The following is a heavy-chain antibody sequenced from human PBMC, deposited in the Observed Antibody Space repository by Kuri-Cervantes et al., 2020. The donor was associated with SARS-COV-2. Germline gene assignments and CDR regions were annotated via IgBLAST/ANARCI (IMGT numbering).Heavy chain of an antibody. CDR3: ARGGRSQYRYCSSTSCYMGDAFDI. V-gene: IGHV3-74*01. CDR2: INSDGSST. CDR1: GFTFSSYW. Sequence: GGSLRLSCAASGFTFSSYWMHWVRQAPGKGLVWVSRINSDGSSTSYADSVKGRFTISRDNSKNTLYLQMNSLRAEDTAVYYCARGGRSQYRYCSSTSCYMGDAFDIWGQGTMVTVSS. D-gene: IGHD2-2*02. J-gene: IGHJ3*02.